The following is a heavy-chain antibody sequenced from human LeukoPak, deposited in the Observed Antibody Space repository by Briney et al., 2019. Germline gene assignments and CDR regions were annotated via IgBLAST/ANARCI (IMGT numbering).Heavy chain of an antibody. J-gene: IGHJ4*02. CDR2: IYRSGST. D-gene: IGHD3-10*01. V-gene: IGHV4-30-2*01. CDR1: GGSINSGSYG. Sequence: PSQTLSLTCAVSGGSINSGSYGWSWIRQPPGKGLEWIGYIYRSGSTLYNPSLKSRVSITIDKSKNQFSLKLNSVTAADTAFYFCARGGGFYGSGTTHFDDWGQGALVTVSS. CDR3: ARGGGFYGSGTTHFDD.